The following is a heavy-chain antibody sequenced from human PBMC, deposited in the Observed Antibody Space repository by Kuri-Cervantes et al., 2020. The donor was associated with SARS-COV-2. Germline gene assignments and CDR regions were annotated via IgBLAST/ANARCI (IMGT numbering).Heavy chain of an antibody. D-gene: IGHD3-22*01. CDR3: ARHDYDSSGYYYVYYGMDV. J-gene: IGHJ6*02. CDR2: IDPSDSYT. CDR1: GYSFTSYW. V-gene: IGHV5-10-1*01. Sequence: GESLKISCKGSGYSFTSYWISWVRQMPGKGLERMGRIDPSDSYTNYSPSFQGHVTISADKSISTAYLQWSSLKASDTAMYYCARHDYDSSGYYYVYYGMDVWGQGTTVTVS.